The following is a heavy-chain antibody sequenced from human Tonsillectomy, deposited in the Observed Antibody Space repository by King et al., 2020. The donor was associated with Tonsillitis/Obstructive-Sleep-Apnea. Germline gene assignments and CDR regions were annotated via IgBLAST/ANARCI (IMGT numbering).Heavy chain of an antibody. CDR3: AKGVYYDSSGYLGGDY. V-gene: IGHV3-23*04. CDR2: ISGSGGST. D-gene: IGHD3-22*01. Sequence: QLVQSGGGLVQPGGSLRLSCAASGFTFSSYAMSWVRQAPGKGLEWVSGISGSGGSTYYADSVKGRFTISRDNSKNTLCLQMNSLRAEDTAVYYCAKGVYYDSSGYLGGDYWGQGTLVTVSS. CDR1: GFTFSSYA. J-gene: IGHJ4*02.